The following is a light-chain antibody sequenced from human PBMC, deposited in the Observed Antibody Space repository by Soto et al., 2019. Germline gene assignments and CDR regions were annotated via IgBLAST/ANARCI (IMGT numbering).Light chain of an antibody. CDR2: AAS. Sequence: DIQMTQSPSSLSASVGDRVTITCRASQSISSYLHWYQQKPGKAPKLLIYAASSFQSGVPPRFSGSGSGTHFTLTISSLKPEDFATYYCQQSYSTLTFGPATKVHIK. CDR1: QSISSY. J-gene: IGKJ3*01. V-gene: IGKV1-39*01. CDR3: QQSYSTLT.